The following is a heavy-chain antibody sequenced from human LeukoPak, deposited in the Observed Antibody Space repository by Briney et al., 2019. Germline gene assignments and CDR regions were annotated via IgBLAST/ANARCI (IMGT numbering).Heavy chain of an antibody. J-gene: IGHJ6*03. V-gene: IGHV1-18*01. D-gene: IGHD2-2*01. CDR2: ISAYNGNT. CDR3: AAGRVVPGLRGYYYYYMDI. CDR1: GYTFTSYG. Sequence: ASVKVSCKASGYTFTSYGISWVRQAPGQGLEWMGWISAYNGNTNYAQKLQGRVTMTTDTSTSTAYMELRSLRSDDTAVYYCAAGRVVPGLRGYYYYYMDIWGKGTTVTVSS.